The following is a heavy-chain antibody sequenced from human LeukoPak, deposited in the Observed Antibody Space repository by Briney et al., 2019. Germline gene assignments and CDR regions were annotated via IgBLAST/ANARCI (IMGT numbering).Heavy chain of an antibody. Sequence: GGSLRLSCAASGFTFSNYGMHWVRQALGKGLEWVAVISYDGSSKYYADSVKGRFTISRDNSKNTLYLQMNSLRAEDTAVYYCARARSSYGYGDAFDIWGQGTMVTVSS. J-gene: IGHJ3*02. CDR3: ARARSSYGYGDAFDI. CDR1: GFTFSNYG. CDR2: ISYDGSSK. V-gene: IGHV3-30*19. D-gene: IGHD5-18*01.